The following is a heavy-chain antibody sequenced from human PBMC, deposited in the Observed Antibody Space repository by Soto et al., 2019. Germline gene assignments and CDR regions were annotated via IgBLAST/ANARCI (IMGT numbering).Heavy chain of an antibody. CDR1: GGSVTNSSYY. D-gene: IGHD1-20*01. CDR3: LSQRATVITQAYFDY. J-gene: IGHJ4*02. CDR2: VYYRGRS. V-gene: IGHV4-39*01. Sequence: SETLSLTCTVSGGSVTNSSYYWGWIRQSPGKGLEWIGSVYYRGRSYSKSSVKSRVTISVDTSKNQFSLKLNYVTASDTAVYLSLSQRATVITQAYFDYLDPVALVTFSS.